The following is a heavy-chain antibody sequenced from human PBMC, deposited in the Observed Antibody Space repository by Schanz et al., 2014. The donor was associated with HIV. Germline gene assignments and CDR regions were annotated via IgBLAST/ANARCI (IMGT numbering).Heavy chain of an antibody. CDR2: ISGNGDSA. V-gene: IGHV3-23*01. J-gene: IGHJ4*02. CDR1: RFTFSRYG. CDR3: AKPEYDSRGNSQSHFDS. D-gene: IGHD3-22*01. Sequence: EVQLLESGGGLVQPGGFLRLSCAASRFTFSRYGMSWVRQTPDKGLEWVSSISGNGDSAYYADSVRGRFTISRDNSKNTLYLQMTTLRIDDTAVYYCAKPEYDSRGNSQSHFDSWGQGTLVTVSP.